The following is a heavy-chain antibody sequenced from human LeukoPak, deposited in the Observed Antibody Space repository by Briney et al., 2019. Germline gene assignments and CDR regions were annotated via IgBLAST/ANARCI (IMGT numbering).Heavy chain of an antibody. D-gene: IGHD3-10*01. V-gene: IGHV3-11*01. J-gene: IGHJ4*02. Sequence: PGGSLRLSFAASGFTFSDYYMSWIRQAPGKGLEWVSYISSSGSTIYYADSVKDRFTISRDNTKNSLYLQMNSLRAEDTAVYYCAREITMVRGVIILGYFDYWGQGTLVTVSS. CDR1: GFTFSDYY. CDR2: ISSSGSTI. CDR3: AREITMVRGVIILGYFDY.